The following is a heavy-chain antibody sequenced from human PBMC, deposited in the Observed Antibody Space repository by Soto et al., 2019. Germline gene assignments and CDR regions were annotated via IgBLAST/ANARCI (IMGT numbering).Heavy chain of an antibody. V-gene: IGHV3-73*01. CDR2: IRSKANSYAT. D-gene: IGHD4-17*01. CDR1: GFTFSGSA. J-gene: IGHJ6*02. Sequence: GGSLRLSCAASGFTFSGSAMHWVRQASGKGLEWVGRIRSKANSYATAYAASVKGRFTISRDDSKNTAYLQMNSLKTEDTAVYYCTTTGGELYYYYGMDVWGQRTTVTVSS. CDR3: TTTGGELYYYYGMDV.